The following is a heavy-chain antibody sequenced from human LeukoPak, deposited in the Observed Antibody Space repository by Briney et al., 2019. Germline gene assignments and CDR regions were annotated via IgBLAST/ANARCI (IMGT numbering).Heavy chain of an antibody. V-gene: IGHV3-72*01. Sequence: AGGSLRLSSAASGFTFSDYYMSWIRQAPGKGLEWVGRIKHKADSYTTEYATSVKGRFTISRDDSKNSLYVQMNSLKTEDTAVYYCVRLWDRWFDSWGQGTLVTVSS. CDR3: VRLWDRWFDS. J-gene: IGHJ5*01. CDR1: GFTFSDYY. D-gene: IGHD1-14*01. CDR2: IKHKADSYTT.